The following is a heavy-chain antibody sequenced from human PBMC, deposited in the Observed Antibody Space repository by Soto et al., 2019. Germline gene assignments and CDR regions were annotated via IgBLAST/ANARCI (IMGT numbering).Heavy chain of an antibody. Sequence: EVQLLESGGGLVQPGGSLRLSCAASGFTFSLYAMSWVRQAPGKGLEWVSVISGSGGSTYYADSVKGRFTVSRDNSKNTLYLQMNSVGVEDTAVYYCAKSVGGTNYYYGMDVWGRGTTVTVSS. CDR1: GFTFSLYA. CDR3: AKSVGGTNYYYGMDV. J-gene: IGHJ6*02. D-gene: IGHD2-15*01. CDR2: ISGSGGST. V-gene: IGHV3-23*01.